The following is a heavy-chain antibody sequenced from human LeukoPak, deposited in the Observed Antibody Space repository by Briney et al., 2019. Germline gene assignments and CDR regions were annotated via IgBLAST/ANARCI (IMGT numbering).Heavy chain of an antibody. D-gene: IGHD2-15*01. CDR1: GFTFKLYW. V-gene: IGHV3-74*01. CDR2: INDDGSDT. Sequence: GGSLRLSCAVSGFTFKLYWMHWVRQAPGKGPVWVSRINDDGSDTTYADSVKGRFTISRDDAKNMLFLQMNSLRAEDTAVYYCAKGSSAGRPYYFDYWGQGTLVTVSS. J-gene: IGHJ4*02. CDR3: AKGSSAGRPYYFDY.